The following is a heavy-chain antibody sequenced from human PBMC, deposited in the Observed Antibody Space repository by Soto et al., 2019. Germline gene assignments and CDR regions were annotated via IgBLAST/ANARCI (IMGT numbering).Heavy chain of an antibody. CDR3: ARYHLLRAYFDC. Sequence: EVRLVQSGAEVKKPGESLKISCKASGYTFTDSWIGWVRQMPGKGLECMGVVYPGDSDTRYNPAFQGQVTVSADTSLTTAYLQWNSRKASDTAVYYWARYHLLRAYFDCWGQGTLLTVSS. D-gene: IGHD2-2*01. CDR2: VYPGDSDT. CDR1: GYTFTDSW. V-gene: IGHV5-51*03. J-gene: IGHJ4*02.